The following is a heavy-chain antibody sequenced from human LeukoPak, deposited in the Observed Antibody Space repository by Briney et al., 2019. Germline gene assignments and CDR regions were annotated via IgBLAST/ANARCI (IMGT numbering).Heavy chain of an antibody. Sequence: PGGSLRLSCAASGFTFSSYTMNWVRQAPGKGLEWVSSISSSSTYTHYADSVNGRLTISRDNAKNSLYLQMNSLRAEDTAVYYCVKDNPLDYWGQGTLVIVSS. CDR2: ISSSSTYT. CDR1: GFTFSSYT. V-gene: IGHV3-21*01. D-gene: IGHD1-14*01. J-gene: IGHJ4*02. CDR3: VKDNPLDY.